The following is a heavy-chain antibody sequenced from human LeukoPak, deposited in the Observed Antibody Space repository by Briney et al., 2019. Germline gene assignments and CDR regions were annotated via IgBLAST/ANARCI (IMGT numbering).Heavy chain of an antibody. CDR2: IYSGGST. Sequence: SGTLSLTCIVSGASISNYYWSWIRQPAGKGPEWIGRIYSGGSTNYNSSLRSRITMSLDTSKNQFSLKLTSVTAADTAVYYCARFGGSGDTRGYFGNWGQGTLVTVSS. D-gene: IGHD2-15*01. V-gene: IGHV4-4*07. CDR1: GASISNYY. J-gene: IGHJ4*02. CDR3: ARFGGSGDTRGYFGN.